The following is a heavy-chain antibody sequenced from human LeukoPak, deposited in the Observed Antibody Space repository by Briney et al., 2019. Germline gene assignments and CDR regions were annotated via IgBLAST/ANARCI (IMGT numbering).Heavy chain of an antibody. Sequence: SVKVSCKASGGTFSSYAISWVRQAPGQGLEWMGRIIPIFGTANYAQKFQGRVTITTDESTSTAYMELSSLRSEDTAVYYCARGLGGYSGYDPHGYWGQGTLVTVSS. J-gene: IGHJ4*02. V-gene: IGHV1-69*05. CDR1: GGTFSSYA. CDR2: IIPIFGTA. CDR3: ARGLGGYSGYDPHGY. D-gene: IGHD5-12*01.